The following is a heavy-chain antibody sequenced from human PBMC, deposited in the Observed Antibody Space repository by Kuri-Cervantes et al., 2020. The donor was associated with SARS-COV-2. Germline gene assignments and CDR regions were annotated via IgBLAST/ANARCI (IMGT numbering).Heavy chain of an antibody. CDR3: ARGFWHYWSDS. CDR1: GFTFSSYA. J-gene: IGHJ4*02. Sequence: GSLRLSCAASGFTFSSYAMSWVRQSPGKGLEWIGEIDAIGGTHYAPSLESRLTISADTSKNQFSLRLDSVTAADTAVYYCARGFWHYWSDSWGQGALVTVSS. CDR2: IDAIGGT. D-gene: IGHD3-3*02. V-gene: IGHV4-34*01.